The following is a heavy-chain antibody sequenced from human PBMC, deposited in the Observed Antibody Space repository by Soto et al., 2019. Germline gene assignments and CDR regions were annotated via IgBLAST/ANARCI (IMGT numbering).Heavy chain of an antibody. D-gene: IGHD2-15*01. CDR2: MNPNSGNT. V-gene: IGHV1-8*01. Sequence: QVQLVQSGAEVKKPGASVKVSCKASGYNFSYYDINWVRQATGQGLEWMGWMNPNSGNTGYAQKFQGRVTMTRNTSISTAYMELSSLRSEDTAVYYCARRNYCSGGSCYYGDDYWGQGTLVTVSS. J-gene: IGHJ4*02. CDR3: ARRNYCSGGSCYYGDDY. CDR1: GYNFSYYD.